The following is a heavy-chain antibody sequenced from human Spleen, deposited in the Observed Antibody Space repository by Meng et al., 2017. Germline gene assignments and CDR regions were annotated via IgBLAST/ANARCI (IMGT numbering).Heavy chain of an antibody. D-gene: IGHD3-3*01. CDR3: AKRALEGPLDS. CDR2: ISAYNGNT. CDR1: GYTFTSYG. V-gene: IGHV1-18*01. J-gene: IGHJ4*02. Sequence: QVQLVQSGAEVKKPGASGKVSCKASGYTFTSYGISWVRQAPGQGLEWMGWISAYNGNTNYAQKLQGRVTMTTDTSTSTAYMQWSSLKASDTAIYYCAKRALEGPLDSWGQGTLVTVSS.